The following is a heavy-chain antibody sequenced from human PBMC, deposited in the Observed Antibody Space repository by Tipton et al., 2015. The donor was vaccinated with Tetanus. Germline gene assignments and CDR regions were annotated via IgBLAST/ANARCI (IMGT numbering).Heavy chain of an antibody. Sequence: TLSLTCTVSGVSIADNTNYWGWIRQSPGKGLEWIGSIYFSGDTYSNPSLKSRPTVSVDTSSNQFSLRLSSVTAADTAVYYCARHSSGYFTFFDYWGQGTLVTASS. J-gene: IGHJ4*02. D-gene: IGHD3-22*01. CDR2: IYFSGDT. V-gene: IGHV4-39*01. CDR3: ARHSSGYFTFFDY. CDR1: GVSIADNTNY.